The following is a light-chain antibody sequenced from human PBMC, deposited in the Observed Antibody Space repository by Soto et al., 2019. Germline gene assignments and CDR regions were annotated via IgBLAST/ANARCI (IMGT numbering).Light chain of an antibody. CDR2: DVS. CDR1: SSDVGGYNS. CDR3: SSYISRGTRV. J-gene: IGLJ3*02. V-gene: IGLV2-14*03. Sequence: QSVLTQPASVSGSPGQSITISCTGTSSDVGGYNSVSWYQQHPGKAPQLMIYDVSSRHSGVSDRFSGSKSGNTASLTISGLQAEDEAYYYCSSYISRGTRVVGGGTMVTVL.